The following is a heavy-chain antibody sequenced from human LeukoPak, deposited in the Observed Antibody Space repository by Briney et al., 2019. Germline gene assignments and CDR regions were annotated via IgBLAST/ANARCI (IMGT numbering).Heavy chain of an antibody. Sequence: SETLSLTCSVPGYSNSSGNYWGWIRLPPGKGLQWIGSIYHSGSTYYNPSLKSRVTISVDTSKNQFSLRLSSVTAADTAVYYCAREDSDGYNWDYWGQGTLVTVSS. CDR3: AREDSDGYNWDY. CDR1: GYSNSSGNY. D-gene: IGHD5-24*01. V-gene: IGHV4-38-2*02. CDR2: IYHSGST. J-gene: IGHJ4*02.